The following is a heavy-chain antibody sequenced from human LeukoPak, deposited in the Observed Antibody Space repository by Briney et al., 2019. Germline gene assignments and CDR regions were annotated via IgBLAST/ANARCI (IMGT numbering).Heavy chain of an antibody. CDR2: LCPGDSDT. CDR1: GYSFASYW. J-gene: IGHJ4*02. D-gene: IGHD2-2*01. V-gene: IGHV5-51*01. Sequence: GESLKISCKGSGYSFASYWIGWVRQMPGKGLEWMGILCPGDSDTRYSPSFQGQVTISADKSISTAYLQWSSLKASDTAMYYCARGYCSSTSCEGFDYWGQGTLVTVSS. CDR3: ARGYCSSTSCEGFDY.